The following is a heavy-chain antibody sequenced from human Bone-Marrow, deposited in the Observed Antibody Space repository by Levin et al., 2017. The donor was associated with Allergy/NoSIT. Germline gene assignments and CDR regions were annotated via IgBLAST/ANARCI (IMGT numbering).Heavy chain of an antibody. V-gene: IGHV1-2*02. Sequence: ASVKVSCKTSGYTFTGYYFHWVRQAPGQGLEWMGWINPDSGGTNYAQKFQGRVTMTRDTSISTAYMELSRPTSDDTAVYHCARGDGSGTSFDYWGQGTLVTVSS. J-gene: IGHJ4*02. CDR3: ARGDGSGTSFDY. CDR2: INPDSGGT. D-gene: IGHD3-10*01. CDR1: GYTFTGYY.